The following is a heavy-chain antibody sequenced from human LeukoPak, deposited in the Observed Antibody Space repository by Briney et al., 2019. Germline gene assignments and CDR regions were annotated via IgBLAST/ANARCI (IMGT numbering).Heavy chain of an antibody. V-gene: IGHV3-20*01. J-gene: IGHJ5*02. D-gene: IGHD6-13*01. Sequence: GGSLRLSCAASGFTFDDYGMSWVRQAPGKGLEWVSGINWNGGSTGYADSVKGRFTISRDNAKNSLYLQMNSLRAEDTALYHCARMYVPAAAGSEGWFDPWGQGTLVTVS. CDR2: INWNGGST. CDR1: GFTFDDYG. CDR3: ARMYVPAAAGSEGWFDP.